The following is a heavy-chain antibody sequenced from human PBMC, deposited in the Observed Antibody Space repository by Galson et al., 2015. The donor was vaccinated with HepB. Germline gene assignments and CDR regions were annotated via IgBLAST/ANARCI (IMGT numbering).Heavy chain of an antibody. CDR1: GFTFGDYA. V-gene: IGHV3-49*03. D-gene: IGHD6-13*01. CDR3: TRESIAAAGRGKYYFDY. J-gene: IGHJ4*02. CDR2: IRSKAYGGTT. Sequence: SLRLSCAASGFTFGDYAMSWFRQAPGKGLEWVGFIRSKAYGGTTEYAASVKGRFTISRDDSKSIAYPQMNSLKTEDTAVYYCTRESIAAAGRGKYYFDYWGQGTLVTVSS.